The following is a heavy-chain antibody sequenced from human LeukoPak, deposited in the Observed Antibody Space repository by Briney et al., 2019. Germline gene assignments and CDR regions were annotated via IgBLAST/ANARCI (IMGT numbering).Heavy chain of an antibody. CDR3: ARGPPNSSSWYVYFDY. V-gene: IGHV3-21*01. J-gene: IGHJ4*02. CDR2: ISSSSSYI. D-gene: IGHD6-13*01. Sequence: GGSLRLSCAASGFTFSSYEMNWVRQAPGKGLEWVSSISSSSSYIYYADSVKGRFTISRDNAKNSLYLQMNSLRAEDTAVYYCARGPPNSSSWYVYFDYWGQGTLVTVSS. CDR1: GFTFSSYE.